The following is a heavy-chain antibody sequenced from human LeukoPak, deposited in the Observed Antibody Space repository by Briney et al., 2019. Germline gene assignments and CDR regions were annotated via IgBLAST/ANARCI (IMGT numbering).Heavy chain of an antibody. CDR1: GGSFSGYY. D-gene: IGHD6-13*01. V-gene: IGHV4-34*01. CDR2: INHSGST. CDR3: ARGQMGSSWYGRGYMDV. J-gene: IGHJ6*03. Sequence: SETLSLTCAVYGGSFSGYYWSWIRQPPGKGLEWIGEINHSGSTNYNSSLKSRVTISVDTSKNQFSLKLSSVTAADTAVYYCARGQMGSSWYGRGYMDVWGKGTTVTVSS.